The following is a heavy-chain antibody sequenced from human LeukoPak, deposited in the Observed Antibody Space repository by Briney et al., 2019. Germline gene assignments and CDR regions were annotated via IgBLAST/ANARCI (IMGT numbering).Heavy chain of an antibody. D-gene: IGHD3-22*01. CDR3: ARSGSSGYPYYFDY. J-gene: IGHJ4*02. Sequence: ASVKVSCQASGYTFTGFYVHWVRQAPGQGLEWMGWINPNGGGTNYAQKFQGRVTITADESTSTAYMELSSLRSEDTAVYYCARSGSSGYPYYFDYWGQGTLVTVSS. V-gene: IGHV1-2*02. CDR2: INPNGGGT. CDR1: GYTFTGFY.